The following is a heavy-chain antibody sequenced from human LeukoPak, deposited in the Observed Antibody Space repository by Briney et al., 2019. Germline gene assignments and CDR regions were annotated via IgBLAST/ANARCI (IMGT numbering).Heavy chain of an antibody. Sequence: PSETLSLTCAVSGGSFSGYYWSWIRQPPGKGLEWIGEINHSGSTNYNPSLKSRVTISVDTSKNQFSLKLTSVTAADTAVYYCARAPGTTFDYWGHGNMVTVSS. D-gene: IGHD4-17*01. CDR3: ARAPGTTFDY. CDR1: GGSFSGYY. CDR2: INHSGST. V-gene: IGHV4-34*01. J-gene: IGHJ4*01.